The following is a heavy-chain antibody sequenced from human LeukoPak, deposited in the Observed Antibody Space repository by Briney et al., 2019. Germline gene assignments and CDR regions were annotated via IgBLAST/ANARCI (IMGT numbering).Heavy chain of an antibody. V-gene: IGHV1-8*01. CDR3: TRLVGGGWYYFDY. J-gene: IGHJ4*02. Sequence: GASVKVSCKASGYTFTREDISWVRQAPGQGLEWMGWMNPGTGNSVYGQKFQGRVTMTTDTSTSTAYLEVRSLTSGDTAVYYCTRLVGGGWYYFDYWGQGTLVTVSS. CDR1: GYTFTRED. D-gene: IGHD6-19*01. CDR2: MNPGTGNS.